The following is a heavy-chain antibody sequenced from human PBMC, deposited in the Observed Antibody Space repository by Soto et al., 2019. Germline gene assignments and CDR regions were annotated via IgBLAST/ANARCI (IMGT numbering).Heavy chain of an antibody. D-gene: IGHD3-16*01. CDR3: ARQGAGYYYYMDV. J-gene: IGHJ6*03. CDR2: IYYSGST. Sequence: SETLSLTCTVSGGSISSYYWSWIRQPPGKGLEWIGYIYYSGSTNYNPSLKSRVTISVDTSKNQFSLKLSSVTAADTAVYYCARQGAGYYYYMDVWGKGTTVTVSS. V-gene: IGHV4-59*08. CDR1: GGSISSYY.